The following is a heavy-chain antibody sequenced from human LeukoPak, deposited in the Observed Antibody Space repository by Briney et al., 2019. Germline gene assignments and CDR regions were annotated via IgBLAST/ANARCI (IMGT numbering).Heavy chain of an antibody. V-gene: IGHV3-9*01. CDR1: GFTFDDYA. J-gene: IGHJ4*02. D-gene: IGHD3-22*01. CDR3: AKDRNYYDSSGYYYG. CDR2: ISWNSGSI. Sequence: PGRSLRLSCAASGFTFDDYAMHWVRQAPGKGLEWVSGISWNSGSIGYADSVKGRFTISRDNAKNSLYLQMNSLRAEDTAVYYCAKDRNYYDSSGYYYGWGQGTLVTVSS.